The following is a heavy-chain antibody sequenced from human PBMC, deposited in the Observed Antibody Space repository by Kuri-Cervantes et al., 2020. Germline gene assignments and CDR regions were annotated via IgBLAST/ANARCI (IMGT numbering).Heavy chain of an antibody. CDR3: ARDRVLRFSGGFGAYYGIDV. CDR1: GFAFSSYW. D-gene: IGHD3-3*01. CDR2: ISGSGGST. V-gene: IGHV3-23*01. Sequence: GESLKISCAASGFAFSSYWMHSVRQAPGKGLDWVSAISGSGGSTYYADSVKGRFTISRDNSKNTLYLQMNSLRAEDTAVYYCARDRVLRFSGGFGAYYGIDVWGQGTTVTVSS. J-gene: IGHJ6*02.